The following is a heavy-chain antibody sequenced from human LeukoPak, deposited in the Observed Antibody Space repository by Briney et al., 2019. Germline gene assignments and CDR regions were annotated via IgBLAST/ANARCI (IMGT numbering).Heavy chain of an antibody. CDR2: INQDGGEK. V-gene: IGHV3-7*04. CDR1: GFTFSSYW. J-gene: IGHJ4*02. D-gene: IGHD5-24*01. CDR3: ARGGHNYVPY. Sequence: PGGSLRLSCAASGFTFSSYWMSWVRQAPGKGLEWVAKINQDGGEKYYVDSVKGRFTISRDNAKNSLYLQMNSQRAEDTAVYYCARGGHNYVPYWGQGTLVTVSS.